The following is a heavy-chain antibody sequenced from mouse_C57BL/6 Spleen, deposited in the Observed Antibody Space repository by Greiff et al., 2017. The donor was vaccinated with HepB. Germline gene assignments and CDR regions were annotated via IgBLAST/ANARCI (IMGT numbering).Heavy chain of an antibody. V-gene: IGHV1-69*01. J-gene: IGHJ1*03. CDR3: ARSPYTPYFDV. Sequence: QVQLQQPGAELVMPGASVKLSCKASGYTFTSYWMHWVKQRPGQGLEWIGEIDPSDSYTNYNQKFKGKSTLTVDKSSSTAYMQLSSLTSEDSAVYYCARSPYTPYFDVWGTGTTVTVSS. CDR1: GYTFTSYW. D-gene: IGHD2-10*01. CDR2: IDPSDSYT.